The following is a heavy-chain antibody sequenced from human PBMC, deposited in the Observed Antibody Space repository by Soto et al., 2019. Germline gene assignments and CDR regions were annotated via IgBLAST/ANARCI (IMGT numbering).Heavy chain of an antibody. CDR2: INSDGTTT. V-gene: IGHV3-74*01. CDR3: ARHVSYGMDV. CDR1: GFTFSSHW. Sequence: EVQLVESGGGVVQPGGSLRLSCAVSGFTFSSHWLHWVRQAPGKGLVWVSYINSDGTTTTYADSVEGRSTISRDNAKDTLYLQMNSMRDEDTAVYYWARHVSYGMDVWGQGTTVTVSS. J-gene: IGHJ6*02.